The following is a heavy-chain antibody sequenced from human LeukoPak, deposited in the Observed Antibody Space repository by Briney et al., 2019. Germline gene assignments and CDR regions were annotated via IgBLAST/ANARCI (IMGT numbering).Heavy chain of an antibody. CDR1: GFTFSSYG. D-gene: IGHD5-18*01. V-gene: IGHV3-30*18. CDR2: ISYDGSNK. CDR3: AKDRTSGYSYGYYFDY. J-gene: IGHJ4*02. Sequence: GGSLRLSCAASGFTFSSYGMHWVRQAPGKGLGWVAVISYDGSNKYYADSVKGRFTISRDNSKSTLYLQMNSLRAEDTAVYCAKDRTSGYSYGYYFDYWGQGTLVTVSS.